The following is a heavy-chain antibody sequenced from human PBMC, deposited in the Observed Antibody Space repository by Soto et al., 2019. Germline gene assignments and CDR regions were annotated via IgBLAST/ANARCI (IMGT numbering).Heavy chain of an antibody. CDR1: GFTFSSYS. CDR2: ISSSSSTI. Sequence: EVQLVESGGGLVQPGGSLRLSCAASGFTFSSYSMNWVRQAPGKGLEWVSYISSSSSTIYYADSVKGRFTISRDNAKNALYLQMNSLRAEDTAVYYCARAPRRPGIVSLGDAFAIWGHGTMVTVSS. D-gene: IGHD1-26*01. J-gene: IGHJ3*02. CDR3: ARAPRRPGIVSLGDAFAI. V-gene: IGHV3-48*01.